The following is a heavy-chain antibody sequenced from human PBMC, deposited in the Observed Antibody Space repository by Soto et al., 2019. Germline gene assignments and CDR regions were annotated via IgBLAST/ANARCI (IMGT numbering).Heavy chain of an antibody. J-gene: IGHJ5*02. Sequence: SETLSLTCTVSGGSISSSSFHWGWIRQPPGKGLEWIGSNSGSTYYSPSLKSRVTISVDTSKNQFSLKLSSVTAADTAVYYCARRARAAGTDWWFDPWGRGTLVTVSS. CDR2: NSGST. CDR1: GGSISSSSFH. D-gene: IGHD6-13*01. CDR3: ARRARAAGTDWWFDP. V-gene: IGHV4-39*01.